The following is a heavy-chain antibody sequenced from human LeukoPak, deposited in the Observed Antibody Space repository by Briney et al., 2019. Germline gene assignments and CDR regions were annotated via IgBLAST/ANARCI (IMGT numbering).Heavy chain of an antibody. D-gene: IGHD3-3*01. CDR1: GYTFTSYY. CDR2: INPSGGST. V-gene: IGHV1-46*01. J-gene: IGHJ5*02. CDR3: ARFVDDFWSGYYGFDP. Sequence: ASVKVSCKASGYTFTSYYMHWVRQAPGQGLEWMGIINPSGGSTSYAQKFQGRVTITTDESTSTAYMELSSLRSEDTAVYYCARFVDDFWSGYYGFDPWGQGTLVTVSS.